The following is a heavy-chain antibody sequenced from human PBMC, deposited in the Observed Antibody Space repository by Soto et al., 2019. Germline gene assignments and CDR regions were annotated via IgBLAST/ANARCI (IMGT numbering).Heavy chain of an antibody. Sequence: PSETLSLTCTVSGDSTRTLYYWSWIRQTPGKGLEWIGHIHHSGGTSYNPSLKSLVAISVDTSKNQFSLKVDSVTAADTAVYYCARGLLAYCGGDCALFDSWGQGIMVTVSS. CDR3: ARGLLAYCGGDCALFDS. J-gene: IGHJ4*02. CDR2: IHHSGGT. D-gene: IGHD2-21*02. V-gene: IGHV4-59*01. CDR1: GDSTRTLYY.